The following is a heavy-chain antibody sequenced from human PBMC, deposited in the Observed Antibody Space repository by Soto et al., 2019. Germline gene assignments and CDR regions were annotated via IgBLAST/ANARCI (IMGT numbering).Heavy chain of an antibody. Sequence: SLTCTVSGGSVSSCCNYWGWVRQPPGKGLEWIGSIHNSGSTSYNPSLRSRVTISVDTPKNQFSLTLTSVTAADTAVYYCARGLSSPSATGIWGQGMLGTVSP. CDR3: ARGLSSPSATGI. CDR2: IHNSGST. D-gene: IGHD6-6*01. CDR1: GGSVSSCCNY. V-gene: IGHV4-39*01. J-gene: IGHJ4*02.